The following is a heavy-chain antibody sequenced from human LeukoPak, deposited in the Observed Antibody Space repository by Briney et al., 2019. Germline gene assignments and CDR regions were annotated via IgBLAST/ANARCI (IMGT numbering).Heavy chain of an antibody. CDR3: ARNVPLYYDILTGYYRVTSYFDY. Sequence: PGESLRLSCAASGFTFSTYGMTWVRQAPGKGLEWVSAITASGGGTYYAASVKGRFTISRDHSKSTLYLQMNSLKASDTAMYYCARNVPLYYDILTGYYRVTSYFDYWGQGTLVTVSS. CDR1: GFTFSTYG. CDR2: ITASGGGT. V-gene: IGHV3-23*01. D-gene: IGHD3-9*01. J-gene: IGHJ4*02.